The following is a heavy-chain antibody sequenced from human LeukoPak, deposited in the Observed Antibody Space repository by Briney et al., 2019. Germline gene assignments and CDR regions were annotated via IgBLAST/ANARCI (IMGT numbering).Heavy chain of an antibody. CDR1: GFTFRNFA. Sequence: GGSLRLSCEASGFTFRNFAMTWVRQAPVRGPEWVSTISGGRGGAFYADSVKGRFTISRDDSKSTLYLQMGSLSVADTAVYFCAKDTPYFEHWGQGVLVTVAS. CDR3: AKDTPYFEH. J-gene: IGHJ4*02. CDR2: ISGGRGGA. V-gene: IGHV3-23*01.